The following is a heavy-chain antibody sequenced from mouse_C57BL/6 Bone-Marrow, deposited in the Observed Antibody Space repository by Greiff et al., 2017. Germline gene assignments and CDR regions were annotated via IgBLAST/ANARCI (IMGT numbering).Heavy chain of an antibody. CDR1: GYTFTSYW. D-gene: IGHD2-3*01. Sequence: VQLQQPGAELVKPGASVKMSCKASGYTFTSYWITWVKQRPGQGLEWIGDIYPGSGSTNYNEKFESKATLTVDTASSKAYMQLSSLTSEEAAVYYCASIYDGYYGDYWGQGTTLTVSS. J-gene: IGHJ2*01. CDR2: IYPGSGST. CDR3: ASIYDGYYGDY. V-gene: IGHV1-55*01.